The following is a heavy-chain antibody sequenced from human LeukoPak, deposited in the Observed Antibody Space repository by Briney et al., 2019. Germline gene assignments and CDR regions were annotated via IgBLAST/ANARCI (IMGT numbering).Heavy chain of an antibody. J-gene: IGHJ4*02. CDR2: IHYGGST. Sequence: PSETLSLTCSISGGSISSYYWSWIRQPPGKGLEWIGDIHYGGSTNYNPSLKSRVTISVDTSKNHFSLKLSSVTAADTAVYYCAGHHPRNTVDFWGQGTLVTVSS. D-gene: IGHD2/OR15-2a*01. CDR1: GGSISSYY. CDR3: AGHHPRNTVDF. V-gene: IGHV4-59*08.